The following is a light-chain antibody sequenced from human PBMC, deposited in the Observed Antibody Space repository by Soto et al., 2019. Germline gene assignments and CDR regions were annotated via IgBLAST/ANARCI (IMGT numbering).Light chain of an antibody. CDR1: SSDVGCYNY. CDR3: SSYAGSNNV. CDR2: EVS. Sequence: SVLTQPPPASGSPGQSVTISCTGTSSDVGCYNYVSWYQQHPGKAPKLMIYEVSKRPSGVPDRFSGSKSGNTASLTVSGLQAEDEADYYCSSYAGSNNVFGTGTKVTV. V-gene: IGLV2-8*01. J-gene: IGLJ1*01.